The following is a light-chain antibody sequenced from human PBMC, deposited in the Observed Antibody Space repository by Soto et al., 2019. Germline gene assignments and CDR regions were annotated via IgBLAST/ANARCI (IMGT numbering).Light chain of an antibody. CDR3: QHCSSWPLT. CDR2: DAS. Sequence: EIVLSQSPATLSLSPGERATVSCRASQSVSSYLAWYQQKPGQAPRLLISDASNRATGNPARLSGSGSWTDFTLAISSLEPEDLAVYYCQHCSSWPLTFGGGTKVEIK. J-gene: IGKJ4*01. CDR1: QSVSSY. V-gene: IGKV3-11*01.